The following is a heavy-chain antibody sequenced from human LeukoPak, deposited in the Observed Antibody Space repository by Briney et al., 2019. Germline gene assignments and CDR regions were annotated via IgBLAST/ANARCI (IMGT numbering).Heavy chain of an antibody. Sequence: GGSLRLSCAASGFTFSSYAMSWVRQAPGKGLEWVSAISGSGGSTYYADSVKGRFTISKDNSKNTLYLQMNSLRAEDTAVYYCAKVPTWLRITSNYFDYWGQGTLVTVSS. CDR2: ISGSGGST. CDR3: AKVPTWLRITSNYFDY. V-gene: IGHV3-23*01. CDR1: GFTFSSYA. D-gene: IGHD5-12*01. J-gene: IGHJ4*02.